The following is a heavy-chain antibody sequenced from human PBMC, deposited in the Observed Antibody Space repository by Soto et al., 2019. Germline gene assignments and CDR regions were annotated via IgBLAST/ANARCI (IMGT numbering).Heavy chain of an antibody. CDR3: ARTGFGVVIAKPWWLGP. V-gene: IGHV4-4*02. CDR1: GGSISSSNW. Sequence: QVQLQESGPGLVKPSGTLSLTCAVSGGSISSSNWWSWVRQPPGKGLDWIGAIYPSGSTNYNPSLKGRVTISVDKSKNQFSLTLSSVTAADTAVYYCARTGFGVVIAKPWWLGPWGQGTLVTVSS. D-gene: IGHD3-3*01. J-gene: IGHJ5*02. CDR2: IYPSGST.